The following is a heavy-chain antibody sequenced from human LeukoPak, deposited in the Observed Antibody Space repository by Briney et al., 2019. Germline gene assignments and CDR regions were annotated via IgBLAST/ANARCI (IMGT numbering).Heavy chain of an antibody. CDR2: INHSGST. CDR3: ARGRDIVVVVAAPSNYFDY. CDR1: GGSFSGYY. V-gene: IGHV4-34*01. Sequence: SETLSLTCAVYGGSFSGYYWSWIRQPPGKGLEWIGEINHSGSTYYNPSLKSRVTISVDTSKNQFSLKLSSVTAADTAVYYCARGRDIVVVVAAPSNYFDYWGQGTLVTVSS. J-gene: IGHJ4*02. D-gene: IGHD2-15*01.